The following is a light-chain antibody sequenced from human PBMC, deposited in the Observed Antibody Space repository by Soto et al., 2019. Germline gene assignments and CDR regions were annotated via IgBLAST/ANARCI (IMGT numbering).Light chain of an antibody. Sequence: DIQMTQSPSTLSASVGDRVTITCRASQSISSWLAWYQQKPGKAPKLLIYKASSIESGVPSRFSGSGSGTHFPLTITPLQPDDFATYYCQHYNTLYTFGQGAKLYIK. V-gene: IGKV1-5*03. CDR3: QHYNTLYT. CDR2: KAS. J-gene: IGKJ2*01. CDR1: QSISSW.